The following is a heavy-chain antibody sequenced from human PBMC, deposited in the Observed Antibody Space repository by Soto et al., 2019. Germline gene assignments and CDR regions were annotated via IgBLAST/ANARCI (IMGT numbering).Heavy chain of an antibody. CDR3: ARGAVAGNKSPTSDRSTRVQFIPTSVAQRSYYFDY. D-gene: IGHD6-19*01. Sequence: PGGSLRLSCAASGFTFSSYAMHWVRQAPGKGLEWVAVISYDGSNKYYADSVKGRFTISRDNSKNTLYLQMNSLRAEDTAVYYCARGAVAGNKSPTSDRSTRVQFIPTSVAQRSYYFDYWGQGTLVTVSS. CDR2: ISYDGSNK. V-gene: IGHV3-30-3*01. J-gene: IGHJ4*02. CDR1: GFTFSSYA.